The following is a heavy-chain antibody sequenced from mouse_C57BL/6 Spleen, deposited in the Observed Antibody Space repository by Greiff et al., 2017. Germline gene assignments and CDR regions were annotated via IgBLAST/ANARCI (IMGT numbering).Heavy chain of an antibody. D-gene: IGHD1-1*01. V-gene: IGHV1-15*01. CDR3: TAPLTTVGGY. CDR2: IDPETDGT. Sequence: QVQLQQSGAELVRPGASVTLSCKASGYTFTDYEMHWVKQTPVHGLEWIGAIDPETDGTAYNQKFKGKAILTADKSSSTAYMELRSLTSEDSAVYYCTAPLTTVGGYWGQGTTLTVSS. J-gene: IGHJ2*01. CDR1: GYTFTDYE.